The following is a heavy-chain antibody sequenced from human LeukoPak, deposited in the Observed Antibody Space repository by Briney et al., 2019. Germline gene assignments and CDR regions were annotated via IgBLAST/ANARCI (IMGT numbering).Heavy chain of an antibody. CDR2: INSDGSST. CDR3: ARDLGYCSGGSCYVYNWFDP. V-gene: IGHV3-74*01. J-gene: IGHJ5*02. CDR1: GFTFSSYW. Sequence: PGGSLRLSCAASGFTFSSYWMHWVRQAPGKGLVWVSRINSDGSSTSYADSMKGRFTISRDNAKNTLYLQMNSLRAEDTAVYYCARDLGYCSGGSCYVYNWFDPWGQGTLVTVSS. D-gene: IGHD2-15*01.